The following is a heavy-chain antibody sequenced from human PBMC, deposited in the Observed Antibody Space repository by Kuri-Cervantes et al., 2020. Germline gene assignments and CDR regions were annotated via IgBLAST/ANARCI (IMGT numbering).Heavy chain of an antibody. D-gene: IGHD7-27*01. CDR2: IYYSGST. CDR3: ARVLGNMYYFDY. V-gene: IGHV4-59*13. Sequence: SETLCLTCTVSGGSISSYYWSWIRQPPGKGLEWIGYIYYSGSTNYNPSLKSRVTISVDTSKNQFSLKLSSVTAADTAVYYCARVLGNMYYFDYWGQGTLVTVSS. CDR1: GGSISSYY. J-gene: IGHJ4*02.